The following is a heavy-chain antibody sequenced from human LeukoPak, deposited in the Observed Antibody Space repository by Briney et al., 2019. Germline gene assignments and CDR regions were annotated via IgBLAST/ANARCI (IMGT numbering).Heavy chain of an antibody. V-gene: IGHV4-39*01. CDR1: GGSISSSSYY. D-gene: IGHD3-22*01. CDR2: IYYSGST. CDR3: ARTLSDMIVLDAFDI. J-gene: IGHJ3*02. Sequence: MASETLSLTCTVSGGSISSSSYYWGWIRQPPGKGLEWIGSIYYSGSTYYNPSLKSRVTISVDTSKNQFSLKLSSVTAADTAVYCCARTLSDMIVLDAFDIWGQGTMVTVSS.